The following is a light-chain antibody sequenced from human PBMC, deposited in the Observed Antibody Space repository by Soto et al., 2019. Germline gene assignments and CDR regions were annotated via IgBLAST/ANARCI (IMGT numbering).Light chain of an antibody. CDR1: QSVSSY. V-gene: IGKV3-11*01. Sequence: EIVLTQSPATLSLSPGERATLSCRASQSVSSYLAWSQQKPGQAPRLLIYDASNTATGIPARFSGSGSGTDFTLTNSSLEPEDFAVYYCQQRSNWPPHTFGGGTKVEIK. J-gene: IGKJ4*01. CDR2: DAS. CDR3: QQRSNWPPHT.